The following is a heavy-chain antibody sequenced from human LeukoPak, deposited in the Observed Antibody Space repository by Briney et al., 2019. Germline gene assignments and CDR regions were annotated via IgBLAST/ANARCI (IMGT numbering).Heavy chain of an antibody. V-gene: IGHV4-39*07. J-gene: IGHJ4*02. CDR3: ARVLSSVPYFDWLKDY. CDR2: IYYSGST. D-gene: IGHD3-9*01. CDR1: GGSISSSSYY. Sequence: PSETLSLTCTVSGGSISSSSYYWGWIRQPPGKGLEWVGSIYYSGSTYYNPSLKSRVTISVDTSKNQFSLKLSSVTAADTAVYYCARVLSSVPYFDWLKDYWGQGTLVTVSS.